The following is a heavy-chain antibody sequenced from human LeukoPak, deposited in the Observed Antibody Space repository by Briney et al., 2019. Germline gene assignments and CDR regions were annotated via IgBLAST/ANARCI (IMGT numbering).Heavy chain of an antibody. CDR3: GTEGGAWGVYTVRYED. J-gene: IGHJ1*01. Sequence: GGSLRLSCAASGFTFSGFGMNWVRQAPGKGLQWVAVISSDGSNKYYADSVTGRFTISRDNSKNTLFLQMSSLRPEDTAVYFCGTEGGAWGVYTVRYEDWGQGTLVT. V-gene: IGHV3-30*03. CDR1: GFTFSGFG. CDR2: ISSDGSNK. D-gene: IGHD3-10*02.